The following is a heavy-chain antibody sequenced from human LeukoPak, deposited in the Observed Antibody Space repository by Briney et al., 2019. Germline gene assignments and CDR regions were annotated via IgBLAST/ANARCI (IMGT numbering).Heavy chain of an antibody. D-gene: IGHD5-12*01. Sequence: PGGSLRLSCAASGFTFSSYGMSWVRQPPGKGLEWVSAISGSGGSTYYVDSVKGRFTISRDNSKNTLYLQMNSLRDEDTAVYYCAKDLRVVANLDYWGQGTLVTVSS. CDR3: AKDLRVVANLDY. J-gene: IGHJ4*02. CDR1: GFTFSSYG. V-gene: IGHV3-23*01. CDR2: ISGSGGST.